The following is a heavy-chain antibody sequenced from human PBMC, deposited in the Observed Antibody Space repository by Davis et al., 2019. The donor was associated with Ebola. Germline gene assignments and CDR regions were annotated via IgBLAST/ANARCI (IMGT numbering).Heavy chain of an antibody. CDR3: ARNSSGFGYFDY. J-gene: IGHJ4*02. Sequence: PSETLSLTCTVSRGSITTYYWTWIRQPAGKGLEWIGRIYSSGSTNYNPSLKSRVTMSVDTSKNQFSLKVTSVSAADTAVYYCARNSSGFGYFDYWGQGSLVTVSS. CDR2: IYSSGST. CDR1: RGSITTYY. D-gene: IGHD6-25*01. V-gene: IGHV4-4*07.